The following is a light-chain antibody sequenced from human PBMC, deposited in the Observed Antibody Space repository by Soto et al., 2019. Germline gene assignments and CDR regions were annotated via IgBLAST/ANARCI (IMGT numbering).Light chain of an antibody. Sequence: QSVLTQPASVSGSPGQSITISCTGTSSDVGGYNYVSWYQQHPGKAPKLTIYDVSNRPSGVSNRFSGSKSGNTASLTISGLQAEDEADYYCSSYTSSSPPLVFGGGTKVTVL. CDR3: SSYTSSSPPLV. CDR2: DVS. J-gene: IGLJ2*01. V-gene: IGLV2-14*01. CDR1: SSDVGGYNY.